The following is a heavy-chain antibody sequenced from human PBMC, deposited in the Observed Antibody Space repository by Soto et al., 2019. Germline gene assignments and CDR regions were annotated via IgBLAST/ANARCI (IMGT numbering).Heavy chain of an antibody. CDR2: IYSGGST. D-gene: IGHD3-9*01. V-gene: IGHV3-66*01. Sequence: GGSLRLSCAASGFTVSSNYMSWVRQAPGKGLEWVSVIYSGGSTYYADSVKGRFTISRDNSKNTLYLQMNSLRAEDTAVYYCARWGRVDWLFDYWGQGTLVTVSS. J-gene: IGHJ4*02. CDR3: ARWGRVDWLFDY. CDR1: GFTVSSNY.